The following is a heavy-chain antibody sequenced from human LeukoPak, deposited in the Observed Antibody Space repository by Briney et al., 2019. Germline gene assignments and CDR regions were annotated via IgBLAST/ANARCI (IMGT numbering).Heavy chain of an antibody. D-gene: IGHD3-22*01. CDR2: MNHSGST. CDR1: GGSFSGYY. CDR3: ARGVLPPEYGYYDSSGYYFDY. Sequence: SETLSLTCAVYGGSFSGYYWSWIRQPPGKVLEGIGEMNHSGSTNYNPSLKSRVTISVDTSTNQFSLKLSSVTAADTAVYYSARGVLPPEYGYYDSSGYYFDYWGQGTLVTVSS. J-gene: IGHJ4*02. V-gene: IGHV4-34*01.